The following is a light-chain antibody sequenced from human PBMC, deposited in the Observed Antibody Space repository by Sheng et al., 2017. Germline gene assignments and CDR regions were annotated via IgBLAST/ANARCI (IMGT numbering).Light chain of an antibody. CDR2: DAS. CDR3: QERSNWPKIT. CDR1: QSVSTY. J-gene: IGKJ5*01. V-gene: IGKV3-11*01. Sequence: EIVLTQSPGTLSLSPGQRATLSCRASQSVSTYLAWYQVKPGQAPRLLIYDASNRATGIPARFSGSGSGTDFTLTISSLEPEDFAVYYCQERSNWPKITFGQGTRLEIK.